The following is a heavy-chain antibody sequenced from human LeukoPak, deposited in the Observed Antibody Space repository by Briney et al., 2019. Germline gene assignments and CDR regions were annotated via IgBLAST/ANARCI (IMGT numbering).Heavy chain of an antibody. CDR2: FYYRGNT. V-gene: IGHV4-39*01. Sequence: SETLSLTCSVSGDSINSSRHYWDWIRQPPGKGLEWIGNFYYRGNTYYNPSLKSRVTISVDPSKNQFSLKLTSVTAADTAVYYCARWRWLQEIDYWGQGTLITVSS. CDR1: GDSINSSRHY. D-gene: IGHD5-24*01. CDR3: ARWRWLQEIDY. J-gene: IGHJ4*02.